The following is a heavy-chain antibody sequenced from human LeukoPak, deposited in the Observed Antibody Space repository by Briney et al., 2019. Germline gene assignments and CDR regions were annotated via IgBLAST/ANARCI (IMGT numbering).Heavy chain of an antibody. Sequence: SETLSLTCSVSGASISSYYWSWMRQPPRKGLEWIGYISNSGSTTYNPSLKSRVTISVDTSKNQFSLNLNSMTAADTAVYFCARHHWSDPFDYWGQGTLVTVSS. D-gene: IGHD1-1*01. CDR1: GASISSYY. V-gene: IGHV4-59*08. CDR3: ARHHWSDPFDY. J-gene: IGHJ4*02. CDR2: ISNSGST.